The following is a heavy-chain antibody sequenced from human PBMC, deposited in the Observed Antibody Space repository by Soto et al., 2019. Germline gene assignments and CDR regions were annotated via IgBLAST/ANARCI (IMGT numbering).Heavy chain of an antibody. CDR2: ISSSGGTT. V-gene: IGHV3-23*01. D-gene: IGHD1-26*01. J-gene: IGHJ4*02. CDR1: GFTFSDYA. CDR3: PKPYSGSYWCYDY. Sequence: EVQLLESGGGLVQPGGSLRLSCAASGFTFSDYAMSWVRQAPGKGLEWVSTISSSGGTTYYADSVKGRFTISRDNSKNTLDLQMNSPRTEDTAVYYCPKPYSGSYWCYDYWGQGILVTVSS.